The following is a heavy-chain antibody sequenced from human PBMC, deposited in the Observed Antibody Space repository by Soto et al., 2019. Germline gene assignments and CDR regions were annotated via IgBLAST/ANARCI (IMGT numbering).Heavy chain of an antibody. Sequence: PSEALSLTCSVSGASIRDGDYYWSWLRQPPGKGPEWIGIIDYTGGTHYNPTLTGPVSMSVDTSANQFSVKVNFVTAADSAVYYCASVGYGDYGMGYYLVLWGPGILVAVSS. CDR1: GASIRDGDYY. CDR2: IDYTGGT. CDR3: ASVGYGDYGMGYYLVL. D-gene: IGHD4-17*01. V-gene: IGHV4-30-4*01. J-gene: IGHJ4*01.